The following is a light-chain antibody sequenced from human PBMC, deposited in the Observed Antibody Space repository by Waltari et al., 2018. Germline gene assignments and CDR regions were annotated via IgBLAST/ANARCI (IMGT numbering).Light chain of an antibody. CDR3: QQYGTSSYT. J-gene: IGKJ2*01. Sequence: EFVLTQSPGTLSLSPGERATLSCRASQSVSSSYFAWYQQKPGQAPRLLIYGASSRATGIPDRFSGSGSGTDFTLTISRLVPEDFAVYYCQQYGTSSYTFGQGTKLEI. CDR2: GAS. V-gene: IGKV3-20*01. CDR1: QSVSSSY.